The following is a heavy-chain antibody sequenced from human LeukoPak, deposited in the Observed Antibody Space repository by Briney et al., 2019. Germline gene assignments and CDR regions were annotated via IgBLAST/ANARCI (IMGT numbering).Heavy chain of an antibody. V-gene: IGHV3-30*04. D-gene: IGHD6-19*01. CDR1: GFTFSSYA. Sequence: GGSLRLSCSASGFTFSSYAMHWVRQAPGKGLEWVAVISYDGSNKYYADSVKGRFTISRDNSKNTLYLQMNSLRAEDTAVYYCARAEEFEYSSGWYGPYGMDVWGQGTTVTVSS. J-gene: IGHJ6*02. CDR3: ARAEEFEYSSGWYGPYGMDV. CDR2: ISYDGSNK.